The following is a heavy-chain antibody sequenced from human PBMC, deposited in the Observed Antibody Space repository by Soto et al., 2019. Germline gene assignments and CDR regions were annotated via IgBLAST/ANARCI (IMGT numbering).Heavy chain of an antibody. CDR2: IRDKANSYAT. V-gene: IGHV3-73*02. Sequence: EVQLVESGGGLVQPGGSLKLSCAASGFTFSGSAMHWVRQASGKGLEWVGRIRDKANSYATAYTASVKGRFTISRDDSKNTAYRQMNSLKAEDAAVYYCSGLYCGGDCAFDSGGQGTLVTVSS. J-gene: IGHJ4*02. D-gene: IGHD2-21*02. CDR3: SGLYCGGDCAFDS. CDR1: GFTFSGSA.